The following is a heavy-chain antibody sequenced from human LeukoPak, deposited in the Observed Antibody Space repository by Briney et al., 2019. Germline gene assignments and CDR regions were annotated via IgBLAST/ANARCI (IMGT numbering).Heavy chain of an antibody. J-gene: IGHJ6*02. D-gene: IGHD6-19*01. CDR1: GFTFSSYG. CDR3: ARVWLPLYYYYRIDV. V-gene: IGHV3-30*03. Sequence: GGSLRLSCVVSGFTFSSYGMHWVRQAPGKGLEWVAVISYDGSNKYYADSVKGRFTISRDNSKNTLYLQMNSLRAEDTAVYYCARVWLPLYYYYRIDVRGQGTTVTVSS. CDR2: ISYDGSNK.